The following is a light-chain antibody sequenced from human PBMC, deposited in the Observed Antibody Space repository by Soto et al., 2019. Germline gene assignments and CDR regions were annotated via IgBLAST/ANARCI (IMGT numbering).Light chain of an antibody. CDR1: QSVSTN. V-gene: IGKV3-15*01. J-gene: IGKJ2*01. Sequence: EIVMTQSPATLSVSPGERATLSCRASQSVSTNLAWYQQKPGQAPRLLIYGASTGATGIPARFSGSGSGTEFTLTISSLQSEDFAVYYCQHHNDWVKTFGQGTKLQMK. CDR3: QHHNDWVKT. CDR2: GAS.